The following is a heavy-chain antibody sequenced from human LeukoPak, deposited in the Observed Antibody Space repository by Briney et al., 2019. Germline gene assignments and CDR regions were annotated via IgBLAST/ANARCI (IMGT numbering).Heavy chain of an antibody. CDR1: GFTFSNYE. Sequence: PGGSLRLSCAASGFTFSNYEMNWVRQAPGKGLEWVSYISSGGSTVYYADSVKGRFTISRDNAKNSLYLQMNSLRAEDTAVYYCARGSITMIVVVITSNDAFDIWGQGTMVTVSS. D-gene: IGHD3-22*01. CDR2: ISSGGSTV. CDR3: ARGSITMIVVVITSNDAFDI. J-gene: IGHJ3*02. V-gene: IGHV3-48*03.